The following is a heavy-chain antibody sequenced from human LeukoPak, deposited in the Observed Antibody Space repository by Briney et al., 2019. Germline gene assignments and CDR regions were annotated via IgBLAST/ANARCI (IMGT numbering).Heavy chain of an antibody. V-gene: IGHV3-21*01. Sequence: SGGSLRLSCAASGFTFNSYSMNWVRQAPGKGLDWVSSISSNNNYIYYADSVKGRFTISRDNAKNSLYLEMNSLRAEDTAVYYCARALATVDAFDIWGQGTMVTVSS. J-gene: IGHJ3*02. CDR2: ISSNNNYI. CDR3: ARALATVDAFDI. CDR1: GFTFNSYS. D-gene: IGHD4-17*01.